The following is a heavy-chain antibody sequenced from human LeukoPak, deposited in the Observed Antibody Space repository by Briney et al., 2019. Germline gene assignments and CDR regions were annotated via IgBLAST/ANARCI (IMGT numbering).Heavy chain of an antibody. Sequence: GGSLRLSCAASGFTFSSYSMNWVRQAPGKGLEWVSSISSSSYIYYADSVKGRFTISRDNAKNSLYLQMNSLRAEDTAVYYCARDRYSGYDFTGYYFDYWGQGTLVTVSS. CDR1: GFTFSSYS. V-gene: IGHV3-21*01. CDR2: ISSSSYI. D-gene: IGHD5-12*01. J-gene: IGHJ4*02. CDR3: ARDRYSGYDFTGYYFDY.